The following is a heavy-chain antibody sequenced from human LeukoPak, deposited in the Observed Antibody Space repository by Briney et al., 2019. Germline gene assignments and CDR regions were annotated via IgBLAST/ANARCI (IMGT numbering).Heavy chain of an antibody. J-gene: IGHJ4*02. Sequence: GASVKVSCKASGYTFTNYGINWVRQAPGQGLEWMGWISADNGNTNYAQKVQGRVTMTTDTSTSTAYMELRSLRSDATAVYYCARTPHRSLEWLYWGFFDYWGQGTLVTVSS. CDR1: GYTFTNYG. D-gene: IGHD3-3*01. V-gene: IGHV1-18*01. CDR3: ARTPHRSLEWLYWGFFDY. CDR2: ISADNGNT.